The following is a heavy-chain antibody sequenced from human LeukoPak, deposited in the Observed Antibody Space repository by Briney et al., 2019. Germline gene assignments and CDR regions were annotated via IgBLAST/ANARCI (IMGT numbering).Heavy chain of an antibody. V-gene: IGHV3-30*02. CDR1: GFTFSSYG. CDR3: AKKGYSNGWRDSYYFDC. J-gene: IGHJ4*02. D-gene: IGHD6-19*01. CDR2: IRSDGSNK. Sequence: GGSLRLSCAASGFTFSSYGMHWVRQAPGKGLEWVAFIRSDGSNKYYADSVTGRFTISRDNSKLYLQMNSLRAEDTAVYYCAKKGYSNGWRDSYYFDCWGQGTLVTVSS.